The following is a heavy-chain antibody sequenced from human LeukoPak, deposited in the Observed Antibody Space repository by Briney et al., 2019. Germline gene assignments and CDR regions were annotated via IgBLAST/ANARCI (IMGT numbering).Heavy chain of an antibody. J-gene: IGHJ4*02. CDR1: GYTFTSYG. CDR3: ARDIYSSSTAGY. Sequence: ASVKVSCKASGYTFTSYGINWVRQAPGQGLEWMGWISAYNGNTNYAQKVQGRATMTTDTSTSTAYMELRSLRSDDTAVYYCARDIYSSSTAGYWGQGTLVAVSS. V-gene: IGHV1-18*01. CDR2: ISAYNGNT. D-gene: IGHD6-6*01.